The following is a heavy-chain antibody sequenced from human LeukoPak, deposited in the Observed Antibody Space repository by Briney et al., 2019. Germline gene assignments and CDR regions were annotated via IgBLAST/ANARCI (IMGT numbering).Heavy chain of an antibody. Sequence: GGSLRLSCAASGFTFSTYTMNWVRQAPGKGLEWVASIGYTSSDRYYVESVKGRFTIPRTNAENSLYLQMNSLRADDTAMYYCARGQWLAYWGQGTLVTVSS. J-gene: IGHJ4*02. V-gene: IGHV3-21*01. D-gene: IGHD6-19*01. CDR1: GFTFSTYT. CDR2: IGYTSSDR. CDR3: ARGQWLAY.